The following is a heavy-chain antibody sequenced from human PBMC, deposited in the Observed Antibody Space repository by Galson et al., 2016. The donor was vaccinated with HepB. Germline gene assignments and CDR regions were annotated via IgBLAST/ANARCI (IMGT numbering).Heavy chain of an antibody. CDR3: ATRLRAPAN. D-gene: IGHD1-26*01. Sequence: SLRLSCAASGFTFSTYAMSWVCQAPGKGLEWVSGISGSSEAKYYADSVKSRFTISRDNSKNALYLQMNSLRAEDTAVYYCATRLRAPANWGQGAQVTVSS. CDR2: ISGSSEAK. V-gene: IGHV3-23*01. CDR1: GFTFSTYA. J-gene: IGHJ4*02.